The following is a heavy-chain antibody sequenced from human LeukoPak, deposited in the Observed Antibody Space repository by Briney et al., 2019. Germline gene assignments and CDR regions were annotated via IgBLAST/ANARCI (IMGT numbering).Heavy chain of an antibody. CDR1: GFTFSTYA. J-gene: IGHJ6*02. D-gene: IGHD6-6*01. Sequence: GGSLRLSCAASGFTFSTYAMHWVRQAPGKGLEWVALISYDGNIKYYSDSVKGRFTISRDNSKNTLYLQMNSLRAEDTAVYFCARSAARLRYYYAMDVWGQGTTVTVCS. CDR3: ARSAARLRYYYAMDV. V-gene: IGHV3-30-3*01. CDR2: ISYDGNIK.